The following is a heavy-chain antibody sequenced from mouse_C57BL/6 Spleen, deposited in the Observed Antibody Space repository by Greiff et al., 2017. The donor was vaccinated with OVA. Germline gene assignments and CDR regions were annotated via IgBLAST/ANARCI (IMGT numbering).Heavy chain of an antibody. CDR2: INPNNGGT. V-gene: IGHV1-22*01. Sequence: VHVKQSGPELVKPGASVKMSCKASGYTFTDYNMHWVKQSHGKSLEWIGYINPNNGGTSYNQKFKGKATLTVNKSSSTAYMELRSLTSEDSAVYYWARWQGEGVFAYWGQGTLVTVSA. CDR3: ARWQGEGVFAY. CDR1: GYTFTDYN. D-gene: IGHD6-1*01. J-gene: IGHJ3*01.